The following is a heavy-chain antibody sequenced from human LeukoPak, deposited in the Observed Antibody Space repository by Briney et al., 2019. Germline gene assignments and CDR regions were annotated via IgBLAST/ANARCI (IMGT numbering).Heavy chain of an antibody. CDR3: AGLGRVVPADPGGYYYGMDV. J-gene: IGHJ6*04. Sequence: SETLSLTCAVSGGSISSGGYSWSWIRQPPGKGLEWIGYIYHSGSTYYNPSLESRVTISVDRSKNQFSLKLSSVTAADTAVYYCAGLGRVVPADPGGYYYGMDVWGKGTTVTVSS. D-gene: IGHD2-2*01. CDR1: GGSISSGGYS. V-gene: IGHV4-30-2*01. CDR2: IYHSGST.